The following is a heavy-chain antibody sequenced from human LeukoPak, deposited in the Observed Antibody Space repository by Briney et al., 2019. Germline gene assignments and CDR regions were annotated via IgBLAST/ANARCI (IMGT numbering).Heavy chain of an antibody. CDR1: GFTFSSNY. J-gene: IGHJ4*02. D-gene: IGHD3-16*01. CDR2: IYTEGTT. V-gene: IGHV3-66*02. Sequence: GGSLRLSCAVSGFTFSSNYFSWVRQAPGKGLEWVSVIYTEGTTYYADSVKGRFIISRDNSKNTVYLQMNSLRVEDTAVYYCASEGDWGQGTLVTVSS. CDR3: ASEGD.